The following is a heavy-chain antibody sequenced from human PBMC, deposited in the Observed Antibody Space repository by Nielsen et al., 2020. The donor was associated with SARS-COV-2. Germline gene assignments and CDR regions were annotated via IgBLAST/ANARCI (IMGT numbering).Heavy chain of an antibody. CDR3: ARDRDYGDYFFHAFDI. Sequence: ASVKVSCKASGYTFTGYYMHWVRQAPGQGLEWMGWINPNSGGTNYAQKFQGWVTMTRDTSISTAYMELSRLRSDDTAVYYCARDRDYGDYFFHAFDIWGQGTMVTVSS. V-gene: IGHV1-2*04. J-gene: IGHJ3*02. CDR1: GYTFTGYY. D-gene: IGHD4-17*01. CDR2: INPNSGGT.